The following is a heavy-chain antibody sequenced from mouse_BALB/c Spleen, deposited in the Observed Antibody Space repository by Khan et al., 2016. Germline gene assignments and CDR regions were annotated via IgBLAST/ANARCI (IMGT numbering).Heavy chain of an antibody. V-gene: IGHV5-6-5*01. D-gene: IGHD1-1*01. J-gene: IGHJ2*01. CDR3: TRRVTTVVDYFDY. CDR2: ISSGGNT. CDR1: GFTFSSYA. Sequence: EVELVESGGGLVKPGGSLKLSCAASGFTFSSYAMSWVRQTPEKRLEWVASISSGGNTFYPDSLKGRLSSSIDNAMNILYLQMISLRSDDTDMYYCTRRVTTVVDYFDYWGQGTTLTVSS.